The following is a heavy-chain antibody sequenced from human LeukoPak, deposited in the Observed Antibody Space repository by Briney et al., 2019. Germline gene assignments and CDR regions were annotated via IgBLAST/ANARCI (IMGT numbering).Heavy chain of an antibody. CDR3: ARVAGRYYDSSGYTPTFDY. J-gene: IGHJ4*02. Sequence: GGSLRLSCAAAGFTFSSYDMNWVRQAPGKGLEWVSSISSSSSYIYYADSVKGRFTISRDNAKNSLYLQMNSLRAEDTAVYYCARVAGRYYDSSGYTPTFDYWGQGTLVTVSS. D-gene: IGHD3-22*01. CDR2: ISSSSSYI. V-gene: IGHV3-21*01. CDR1: GFTFSSYD.